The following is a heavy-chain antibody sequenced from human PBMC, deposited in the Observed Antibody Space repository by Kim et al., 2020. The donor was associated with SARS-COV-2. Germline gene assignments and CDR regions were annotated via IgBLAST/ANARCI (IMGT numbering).Heavy chain of an antibody. CDR2: INHDSSVT. V-gene: IGHV3-74*03. Sequence: GGSLRLSCAASDFTLGDYVMHWVRQAPGKGPVWVSHINHDSSVTSYGDSVKGRFTISRDNADNTLYLHMNSLSGVDTGVYYCATHVNSVLFDFWVRGTLV. D-gene: IGHD1-1*01. J-gene: IGHJ4*02. CDR1: DFTLGDYV. CDR3: ATHVNSVLFDF.